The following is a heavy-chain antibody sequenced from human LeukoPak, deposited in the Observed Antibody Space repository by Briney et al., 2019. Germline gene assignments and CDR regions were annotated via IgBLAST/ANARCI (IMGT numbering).Heavy chain of an antibody. V-gene: IGHV4-4*07. D-gene: IGHD5-24*01. J-gene: IGHJ6*02. CDR2: IYSGGST. CDR1: GGSITGYY. Sequence: SEALSLTCTVSGGSITGYYWTWIRQPAGKGLEWIGRIYSGGSTNYNPPLKSRVTMSVDTSKNQFSLKLSSVTAADTAVYYCATGRDADSARGYYDMDVWGQGTTVTVSS. CDR3: ATGRDADSARGYYDMDV.